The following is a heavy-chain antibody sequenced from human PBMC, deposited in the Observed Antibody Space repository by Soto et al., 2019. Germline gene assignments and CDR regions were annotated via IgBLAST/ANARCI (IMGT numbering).Heavy chain of an antibody. D-gene: IGHD5-12*01. J-gene: IGHJ4*02. CDR1: GFTFSNYW. Sequence: EVRLVESGGGLVQPGGSLILSCAASGFTFSNYWMTWVRQAPGKGLEWVANINQDGSVKYYVDSVKGRFTISRDNAKNSVYLQMNSPRAEDTAVYLCARIGYSSSSLDYWGQGTLVTVSS. V-gene: IGHV3-7*04. CDR2: INQDGSVK. CDR3: ARIGYSSSSLDY.